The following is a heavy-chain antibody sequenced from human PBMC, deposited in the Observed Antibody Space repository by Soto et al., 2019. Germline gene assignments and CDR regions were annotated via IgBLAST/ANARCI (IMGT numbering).Heavy chain of an antibody. CDR1: GGTFSSYA. Sequence: QVQLVQSGAEVKKPGSSVKVSCKASGGTFSSYAISWVRQAPGQGLEWMGGIIPIFGTANYAQKFQGRVTITADESTSTAYMELSSLRSEDTAVYYCARDLLIPVDILTGSSGMDVWGQGTTVTVSS. CDR3: ARDLLIPVDILTGSSGMDV. D-gene: IGHD3-9*01. J-gene: IGHJ6*02. CDR2: IIPIFGTA. V-gene: IGHV1-69*12.